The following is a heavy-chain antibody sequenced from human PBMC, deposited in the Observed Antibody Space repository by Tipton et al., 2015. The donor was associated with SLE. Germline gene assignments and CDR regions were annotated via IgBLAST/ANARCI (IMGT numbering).Heavy chain of an antibody. D-gene: IGHD3-3*01. J-gene: IGHJ3*02. V-gene: IGHV4-34*01. CDR1: GGSFSGYY. CDR3: ARDGYYDFWSVKGAFDI. CDR2: INHSGST. Sequence: LSLTCAVYGGSFSGYYWSWIRQPPGKGLEWIGEINHSGSTNYNPSLKSRVTISVDTSKNQFSLKLSSVTAADTAVYYCARDGYYDFWSVKGAFDIWGQGTMVTVSS.